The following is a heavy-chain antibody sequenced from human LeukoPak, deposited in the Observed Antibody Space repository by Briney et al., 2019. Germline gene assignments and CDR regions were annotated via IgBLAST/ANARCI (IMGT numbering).Heavy chain of an antibody. V-gene: IGHV4-59*01. CDR3: ARRVATTGIYAFDI. J-gene: IGHJ3*02. Sequence: SETLSLTRTVSGVSISHYDWSWIRQPPGKGLEWIGYMFYSGSTNYNPSVKSRVTISVDTSKNQFSLKLTSVTAADTAVYYCARRVATTGIYAFDIWGQGTMVTVSS. CDR2: MFYSGST. D-gene: IGHD1-1*01. CDR1: GVSISHYD.